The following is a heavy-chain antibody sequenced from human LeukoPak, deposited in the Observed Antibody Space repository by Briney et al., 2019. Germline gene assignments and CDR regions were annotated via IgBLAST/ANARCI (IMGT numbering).Heavy chain of an antibody. CDR3: ARDGEQQLVFGFDP. CDR1: GFTFSSYA. D-gene: IGHD6-13*01. Sequence: GGSLRLSCAASGFTFSSYAMSWVRQAPGKGLEWVSAISGSGGSTYYADSVKGRFTISRDNAKNSLYLQMNSLRAEDTAVYYCARDGEQQLVFGFDPWGXXTLVTVSS. J-gene: IGHJ5*02. CDR2: ISGSGGST. V-gene: IGHV3-23*01.